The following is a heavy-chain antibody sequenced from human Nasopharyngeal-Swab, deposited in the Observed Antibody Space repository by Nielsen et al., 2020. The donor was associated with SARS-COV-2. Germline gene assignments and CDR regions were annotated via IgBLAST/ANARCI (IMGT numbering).Heavy chain of an antibody. D-gene: IGHD2-8*01. CDR3: VKDGYCTNGVCGFDAFDI. V-gene: IGHV3-7*01. CDR1: GFTFSSFW. Sequence: GESLKISCVGTGFTFSSFWMNWVRQAPGKGLEWVANINGDGSARFYVDSVRGRFTVSRDNAKNSLYLQMNNLRVEDTALYYCVKDGYCTNGVCGFDAFDIWGRGTMVTVSS. J-gene: IGHJ3*02. CDR2: INGDGSAR.